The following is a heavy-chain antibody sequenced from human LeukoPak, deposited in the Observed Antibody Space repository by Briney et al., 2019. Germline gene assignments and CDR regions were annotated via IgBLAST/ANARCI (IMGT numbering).Heavy chain of an antibody. V-gene: IGHV1-2*02. J-gene: IGHJ4*02. D-gene: IGHD6-13*01. CDR3: ARVRQQLVDFDY. CDR1: GYTFTGYY. Sequence: ASVKVSCKASGYTFTGYYMHWVRQAPGQGLEWMGWINPNSGGTNYAQTFQGRVTMTRDTSISTAYMELGRLRSDDTAVYYCARVRQQLVDFDYWGQGTLVTVSS. CDR2: INPNSGGT.